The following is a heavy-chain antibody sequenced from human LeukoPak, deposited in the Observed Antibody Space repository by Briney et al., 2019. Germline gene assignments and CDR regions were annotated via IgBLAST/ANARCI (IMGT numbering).Heavy chain of an antibody. Sequence: ASVKVSCKASGYTFTSYGISWVRQAPGQGLEWMGWISAYNGNTNYAQKLQGRVTMTTDTSTSTAYTELRSLRSDDTAVYYCARDHSHYYGSGSYYNMDYWGQGTLVTVSS. CDR1: GYTFTSYG. CDR2: ISAYNGNT. CDR3: ARDHSHYYGSGSYYNMDY. V-gene: IGHV1-18*01. J-gene: IGHJ4*02. D-gene: IGHD3-10*01.